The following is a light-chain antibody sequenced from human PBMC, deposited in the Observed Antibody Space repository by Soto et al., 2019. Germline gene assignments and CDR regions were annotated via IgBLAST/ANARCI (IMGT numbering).Light chain of an antibody. CDR3: QQFNSYPLT. CDR2: DVS. CDR1: QGISSA. J-gene: IGKJ4*01. Sequence: AIQLTQSPSSLSASVGDRVTITCRASQGISSALAWYQQKPGKAPNLLIYDVSTLESGVPSRFSGSGSGTVFTLTISSLQPEDFATYYCQQFNSYPLTFVGGTKVEIK. V-gene: IGKV1-13*02.